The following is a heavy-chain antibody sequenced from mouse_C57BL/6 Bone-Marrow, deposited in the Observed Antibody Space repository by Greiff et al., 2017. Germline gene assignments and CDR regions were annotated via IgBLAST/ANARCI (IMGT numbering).Heavy chain of an antibody. Sequence: QVQLQQPGAELVKPGASVKLSCKASGYTFTNYWMHWVKQRPGQGLEWIGMMHPKGGSPDYNETFKSEATLSVDKSSRTAYMELSSLTSEDSAVYYCARSYDYDDYTMDYWGQGTSVTVSS. CDR3: ARSYDYDDYTMDY. D-gene: IGHD2-4*01. CDR2: MHPKGGSP. V-gene: IGHV1-64*01. CDR1: GYTFTNYW. J-gene: IGHJ4*01.